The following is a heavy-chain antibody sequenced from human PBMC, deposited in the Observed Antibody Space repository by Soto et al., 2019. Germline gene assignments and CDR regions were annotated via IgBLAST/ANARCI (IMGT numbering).Heavy chain of an antibody. V-gene: IGHV3-30-3*01. CDR3: ARDKHGQWMVPRLIY. J-gene: IGHJ4*02. D-gene: IGHD6-19*01. CDR2: ISYDGSNK. CDR1: VFTFSSYA. Sequence: VGSVRLSCAASVFTFSSYAMHCVRHSPGKWLEWVAVISYDGSNKYYADSVKGRFTISRDNSKNTLYLQMNSLRAEDTAVYYCARDKHGQWMVPRLIYWGQGTLVTVS.